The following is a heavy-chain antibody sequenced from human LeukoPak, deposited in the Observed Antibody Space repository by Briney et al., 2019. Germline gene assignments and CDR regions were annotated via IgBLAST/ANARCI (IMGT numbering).Heavy chain of an antibody. D-gene: IGHD7-27*01. V-gene: IGHV4-59*01. J-gene: IGHJ6*03. CDR1: GGSISSYY. Sequence: SETLSLTCTVSGGSISSYYWSWIRQPPGKGLEWIGYIYYSGSTNYNPSLKSRVTISVDTSKNQFSLKLSSVTAADTAVYYCARTSWGPQPIYYYYMDVWGKGTTVTVSS. CDR2: IYYSGST. CDR3: ARTSWGPQPIYYYYMDV.